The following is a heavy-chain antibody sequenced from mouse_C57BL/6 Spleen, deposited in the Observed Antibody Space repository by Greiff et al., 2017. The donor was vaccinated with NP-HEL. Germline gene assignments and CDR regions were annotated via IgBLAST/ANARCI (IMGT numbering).Heavy chain of an antibody. D-gene: IGHD5-1*01. J-gene: IGHJ3*01. V-gene: IGHV2-9*01. CDR2: IWGGGST. CDR3: ATSVVPGWCAY. CDR1: GFSLTSYG. Sequence: VKLLESGPGLVAPSPCLSISCTVSGFSLTSYGVDWVRQPPGKGLEWLGVIWGGGSTNYNSALLSRHSISKDNSKSQVFLKMNSLQTDDTAMYYCATSVVPGWCAYWGQGALVTVSA.